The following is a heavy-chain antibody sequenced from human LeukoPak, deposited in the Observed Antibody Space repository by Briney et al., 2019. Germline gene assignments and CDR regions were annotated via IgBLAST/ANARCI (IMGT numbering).Heavy chain of an antibody. V-gene: IGHV3-7*01. CDR1: GFTFSRYW. CDR2: IQQDGNEK. Sequence: GGSLRLSCAASGFTFSRYWMSWVRQAPGKGLEWVANIQQDGNEKYYVDSVKGRFTISRDNAKNSLYVQMSSLRVEDTAVYYCATYDSSGHYGNYWGQGTPVTVSS. J-gene: IGHJ4*02. D-gene: IGHD3-22*01. CDR3: ATYDSSGHYGNY.